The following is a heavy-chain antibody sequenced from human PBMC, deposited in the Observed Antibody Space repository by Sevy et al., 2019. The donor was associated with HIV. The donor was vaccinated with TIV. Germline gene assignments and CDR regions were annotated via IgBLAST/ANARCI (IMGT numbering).Heavy chain of an antibody. J-gene: IGHJ4*02. Sequence: GGSLRLSCTTSGFTLGDYAMSWVRQAPGKGQEWVGFMRSKAFAGTTEYASSVKGRFTISTDYSKASAHLKMNSLRTKDTCVYYCNGSRLLGNTAMVPDYWGQGTLVTLSS. CDR2: MRSKAFAGTT. V-gene: IGHV3-49*04. CDR3: NGSRLLGNTAMVPDY. CDR1: GFTLGDYA. D-gene: IGHD5-18*01.